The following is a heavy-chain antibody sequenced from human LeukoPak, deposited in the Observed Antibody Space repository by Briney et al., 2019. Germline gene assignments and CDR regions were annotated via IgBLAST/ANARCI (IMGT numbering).Heavy chain of an antibody. J-gene: IGHJ4*02. CDR3: ARASPLSRSFPD. Sequence: GGSLRLSCVASGFTFRSYWMSWVRQAPGKGLEWVANIKQDGSEKSYVDSVKGRFTISRDNARNSLSLQMNSLRVEDTAVYYCARASPLSRSFPDWGQGTLVTVSS. V-gene: IGHV3-7*01. CDR1: GFTFRSYW. CDR2: IKQDGSEK. D-gene: IGHD2/OR15-2a*01.